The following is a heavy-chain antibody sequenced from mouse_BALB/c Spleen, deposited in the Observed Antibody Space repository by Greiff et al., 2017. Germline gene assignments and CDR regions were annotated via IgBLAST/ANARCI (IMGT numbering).Heavy chain of an antibody. J-gene: IGHJ3*01. CDR1: GYTFTDYA. Sequence: QVQLQQSGAELVRPGVSVKISCKGSGYTFTDYAMHWVKQSHAKSLEWIGVISTYYGDASYNQKFKGKATLTVDKSSSTAYMQLKSLTSEDSAVYYCARGGYGLFAYWGQGTLVTVSA. D-gene: IGHD1-2*01. V-gene: IGHV1S137*01. CDR2: ISTYYGDA. CDR3: ARGGYGLFAY.